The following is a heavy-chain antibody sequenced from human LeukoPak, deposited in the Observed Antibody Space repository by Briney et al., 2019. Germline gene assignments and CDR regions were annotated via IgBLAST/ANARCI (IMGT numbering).Heavy chain of an antibody. Sequence: GASVKVSCKASGGTFSSYAISWVRQAPGQGLEWMGGIIPIFGTANYAQKFQGRVTITADESTSTAYMELSSLRSEDTAVYYCARQSGMATTIDYWGQGTLVTVSS. CDR2: IIPIFGTA. J-gene: IGHJ4*02. CDR3: ARQSGMATTIDY. V-gene: IGHV1-69*13. CDR1: GGTFSSYA. D-gene: IGHD5-24*01.